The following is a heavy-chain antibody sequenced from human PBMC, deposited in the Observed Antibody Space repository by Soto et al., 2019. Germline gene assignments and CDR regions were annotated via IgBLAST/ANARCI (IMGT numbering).Heavy chain of an antibody. CDR3: ARGRKELLWFGESGYYYGMDV. CDR2: INPNSGGT. D-gene: IGHD3-10*01. V-gene: IGHV1-2*04. J-gene: IGHJ6*02. CDR1: GYAFTGSY. Sequence: ASVKVSCKASGYAFTGSYMPSVRQAPGQGLDSIGWINPNSGGTNYAQKFQGWVTMIRDTSIRTAYMELSRLRSDDTAVYYCARGRKELLWFGESGYYYGMDVWGQGTTVTVSS.